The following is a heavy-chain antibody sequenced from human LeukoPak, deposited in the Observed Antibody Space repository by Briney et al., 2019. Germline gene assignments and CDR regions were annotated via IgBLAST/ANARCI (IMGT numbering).Heavy chain of an antibody. CDR2: VDPEDGET. V-gene: IGHV1-69-2*01. CDR3: ARSWYSSSWYFD. J-gene: IGHJ4*02. Sequence: GATVKISCKASGYTFTDYYMHWVQQAPGKGLEWMGRVDPEDGETIYAEKFQCRVTITADTSTDTAYMELSSLRSEDTAVYYCARSWYSSSWYFDWGQGTLVTDSS. CDR1: GYTFTDYY. D-gene: IGHD6-13*01.